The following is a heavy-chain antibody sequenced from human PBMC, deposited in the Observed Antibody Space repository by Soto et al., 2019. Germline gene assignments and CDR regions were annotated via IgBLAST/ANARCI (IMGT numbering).Heavy chain of an antibody. D-gene: IGHD3-10*01. CDR3: AKGGNVNYYYGMDV. Sequence: QVQLVESGGGVVQPGRSLRLSCAASGFTFSSYGMHWVRQAPGKGLEWVAVISYDGSNKYYEDSVKGRFTISRDNSKNTLYLQMNSLRAEDTAVYYCAKGGNVNYYYGMDVWGQGTTVTVSS. CDR2: ISYDGSNK. V-gene: IGHV3-30*18. CDR1: GFTFSSYG. J-gene: IGHJ6*02.